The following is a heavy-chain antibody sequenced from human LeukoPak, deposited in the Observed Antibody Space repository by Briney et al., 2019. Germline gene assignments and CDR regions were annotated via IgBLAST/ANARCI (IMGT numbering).Heavy chain of an antibody. J-gene: IGHJ4*02. CDR3: ASPYDFWSGYYL. CDR1: GGSISSYY. V-gene: IGHV4-4*07. CDR2: IYTSGST. D-gene: IGHD3-3*01. Sequence: SETLSLTCTVSGGSISSYYRSWIRQPAGKGLEWIGRIYTSGSTNYNPSLKSRVTMSVDTSKNQFSLKLSSVTAADTAVYYCASPYDFWSGYYLWGQGTLVTVSS.